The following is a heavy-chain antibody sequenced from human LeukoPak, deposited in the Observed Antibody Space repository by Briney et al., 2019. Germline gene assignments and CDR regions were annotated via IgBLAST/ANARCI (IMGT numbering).Heavy chain of an antibody. CDR1: GFTFTSYS. CDR3: AKGGKWDVTPFDY. Sequence: GGSLRLSCAASGFTFTSYSRNWVRQAPGKGLEWVSTISGGGGSTYYADSVKGRLTISRDNSKNTLYLQVNSLRAEDTAVYYCAKGGKWDVTPFDYWGQGTLVTVSS. D-gene: IGHD1-26*01. V-gene: IGHV3-23*01. CDR2: ISGGGGST. J-gene: IGHJ4*02.